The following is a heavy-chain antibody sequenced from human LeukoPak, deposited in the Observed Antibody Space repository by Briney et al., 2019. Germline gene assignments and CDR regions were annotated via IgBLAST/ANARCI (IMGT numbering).Heavy chain of an antibody. D-gene: IGHD1-26*01. CDR3: ARVPYSGSYLLDY. V-gene: IGHV4-39*07. Sequence: PSETLSLTCTVSGGSISSSSYYWGWIRQPPGKGLEWIGSIYYSGSTYYNPSLKSRVTISVDTSKNQFSLKLSSVTAADTAVYYCARVPYSGSYLLDYWGQGTLVTVSS. J-gene: IGHJ4*02. CDR2: IYYSGST. CDR1: GGSISSSSYY.